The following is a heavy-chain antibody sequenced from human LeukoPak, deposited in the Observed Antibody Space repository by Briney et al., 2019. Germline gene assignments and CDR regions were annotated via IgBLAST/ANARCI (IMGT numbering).Heavy chain of an antibody. J-gene: IGHJ4*02. CDR1: GFTLSSYA. CDR2: ISGSGGST. D-gene: IGHD3-22*01. V-gene: IGHV3-23*01. CDR3: AKDWLVFDY. Sequence: SGGSLTLSCAASGFTLSSYAMSWVRQAPGKGLEWVSAISGSGGSTYYADSVKGRFTISRDNSKNTLYLQMNSLRAEDTAVYYCAKDWLVFDYWGQGTLVTVSS.